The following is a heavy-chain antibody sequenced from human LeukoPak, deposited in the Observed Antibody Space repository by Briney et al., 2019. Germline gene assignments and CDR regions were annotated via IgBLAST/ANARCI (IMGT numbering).Heavy chain of an antibody. V-gene: IGHV4-34*01. J-gene: IGHJ6*02. CDR3: ARRSSSWYRYYYGMDV. CDR1: GGSFSGYY. Sequence: PSETLSLTCAVYGGSFSGYYWSWIRQPPGKGLEWIGEINHSGSTNYNPSLKSRVTISVDTSKNQFSLKLSSVTAADTAVYYCARRSSSWYRYYYGMDVWGQGTTVTVSS. CDR2: INHSGST. D-gene: IGHD6-13*01.